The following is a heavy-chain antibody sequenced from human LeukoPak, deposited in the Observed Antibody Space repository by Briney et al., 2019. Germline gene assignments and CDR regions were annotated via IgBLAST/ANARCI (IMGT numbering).Heavy chain of an antibody. J-gene: IGHJ5*02. V-gene: IGHV3-23*01. CDR3: AKDSGAAAGWFDP. Sequence: GGSLRLSFADSGFTFSSYAMSWVRQAPGKGLEWVSAISGSGGSTYYADSVKGRFTISRDNSKNTVYLQMNSLRVEDMAVYYCAKDSGAAAGWFDPWGQGTLVTVSS. CDR2: ISGSGGST. CDR1: GFTFSSYA. D-gene: IGHD6-13*01.